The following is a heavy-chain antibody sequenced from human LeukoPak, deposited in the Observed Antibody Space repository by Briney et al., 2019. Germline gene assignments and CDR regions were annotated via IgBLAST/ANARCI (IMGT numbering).Heavy chain of an antibody. J-gene: IGHJ4*02. CDR3: ARDLAVAGTNYFDF. D-gene: IGHD6-19*01. Sequence: SGTLSLTCSVFGDSISTNEWWSWVRQPPGKGLEWIGEVFHSGSTNYNPSLKSRVTISIDKSKNQFSLEVTSVTAADTAIYYCARDLAVAGTNYFDFWGQGVLVTVSS. CDR1: GDSISTNEW. CDR2: VFHSGST. V-gene: IGHV4-4*02.